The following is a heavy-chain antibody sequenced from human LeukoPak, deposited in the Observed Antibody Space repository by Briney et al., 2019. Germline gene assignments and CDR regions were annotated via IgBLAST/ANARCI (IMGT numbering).Heavy chain of an antibody. D-gene: IGHD5-12*01. J-gene: IGHJ6*03. V-gene: IGHV4-34*01. CDR1: GGSFSGYY. CDR2: INHSGST. CDR3: ARGRGIVATISRYYYYYYMDV. Sequence: SETLSLTCAVYGGSFSGYYWSWIRQPPGRGLEWIREINHSGSTNYNPSLKSRVTISVDTSKNQFSLKLSSVTAADTAVYYCARGRGIVATISRYYYYYYMDVWGKGTTVTVSS.